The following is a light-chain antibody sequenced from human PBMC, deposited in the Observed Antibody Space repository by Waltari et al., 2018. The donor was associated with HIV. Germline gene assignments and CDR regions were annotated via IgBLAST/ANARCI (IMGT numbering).Light chain of an antibody. CDR1: SSDVGSHNL. CDR2: EVS. Sequence: QSALTQPASVSGSPGQSITISCTGTSSDVGSHNLVSWYQQHPGKAPKLMIYEVSKRPSGVSNRFSGSKSGNTASLTISGLQAEDEADYYCCSYAGSSLRVFGGGTKLTVL. J-gene: IGLJ2*01. V-gene: IGLV2-23*02. CDR3: CSYAGSSLRV.